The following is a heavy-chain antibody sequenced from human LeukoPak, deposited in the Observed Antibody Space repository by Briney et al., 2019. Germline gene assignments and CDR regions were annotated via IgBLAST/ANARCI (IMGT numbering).Heavy chain of an antibody. J-gene: IGHJ4*02. CDR3: ARAGMDGRGYYQGFDY. Sequence: GRSLRLSCAASGFTFDDYAMHWVRQAPGKGLEWVSGISWNSGSIGYADSVKGRFTISRDNAKNSLYLQMNSLRAEDTALYYCARAGMDGRGYYQGFDYWGQGTLVTVSS. CDR2: ISWNSGSI. CDR1: GFTFDDYA. V-gene: IGHV3-9*01. D-gene: IGHD3-22*01.